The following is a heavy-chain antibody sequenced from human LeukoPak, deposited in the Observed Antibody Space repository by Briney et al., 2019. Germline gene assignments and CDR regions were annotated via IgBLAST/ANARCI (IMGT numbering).Heavy chain of an antibody. V-gene: IGHV3-7*01. CDR1: GFTFSSYW. Sequence: GGSLRLSCAASGFTFSSYWMTWVRQAPGKGLEWVANIGEDGSEKYYVDSVKGRFTISRDNAKNSLYLQVNSLRAEDTAVYYWARLTYDFWSGVWEVYYMDVWGKGTPVTVSS. CDR2: IGEDGSEK. CDR3: ARLTYDFWSGVWEVYYMDV. J-gene: IGHJ6*03. D-gene: IGHD3-3*01.